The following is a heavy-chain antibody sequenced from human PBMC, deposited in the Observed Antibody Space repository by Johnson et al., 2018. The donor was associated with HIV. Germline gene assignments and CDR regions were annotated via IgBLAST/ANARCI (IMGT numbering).Heavy chain of an antibody. CDR1: GFTFSSYA. CDR2: ISYDGSNE. Sequence: QMQLVESGGGVVQPGRSLRLSCAASGFTFSSYAMHWVRQAPGKGLEWVAVISYDGSNEHYVDSVKGRFTISRDNSNNTLYLQMNRLRVEDTAVYYCARGRMTLTAMDLRGGAFDIWGQGTVVTVSS. V-gene: IGHV3-30*04. D-gene: IGHD2-21*02. J-gene: IGHJ3*02. CDR3: ARGRMTLTAMDLRGGAFDI.